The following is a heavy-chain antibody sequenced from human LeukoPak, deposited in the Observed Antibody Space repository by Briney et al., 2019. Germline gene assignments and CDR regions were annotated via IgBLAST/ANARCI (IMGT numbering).Heavy chain of an antibody. CDR3: ARGLLRFLEWPSGPDYYYYYGMDV. D-gene: IGHD3-3*01. Sequence: SQTLSLTCAISGDSVSSNSAAWNWIRQSPSRGLEWLGRTYYRSKWYNDYAVSVKSRITINPDTSKNQFSLQLNSVTPEDTAVYYCARGLLRFLEWPSGPDYYYYYGMDVWGQGTTVTVSS. CDR1: GDSVSSNSAA. CDR2: TYYRSKWYN. J-gene: IGHJ6*02. V-gene: IGHV6-1*01.